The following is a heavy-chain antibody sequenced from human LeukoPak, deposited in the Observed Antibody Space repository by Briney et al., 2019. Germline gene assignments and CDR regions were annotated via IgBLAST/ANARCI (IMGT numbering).Heavy chain of an antibody. CDR1: GYSFTSYW. D-gene: IGHD3-22*01. CDR2: IYPGDSDT. V-gene: IGHV5-51*01. J-gene: IGHJ4*02. CDR3: ARAYYYDSSGYGHFDY. Sequence: GESLKISCKGSGYSFTSYWIGWVRQMPGKGLEWMGIIYPGDSDTRYSSSFQGQVTISADKSISTAYLQWSSLKASDTAMYYCARAYYYDSSGYGHFDYWGQGTLVTVSS.